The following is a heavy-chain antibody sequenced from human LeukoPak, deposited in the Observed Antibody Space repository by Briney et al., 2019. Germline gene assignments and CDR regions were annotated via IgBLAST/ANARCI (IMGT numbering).Heavy chain of an antibody. D-gene: IGHD2-8*01. CDR1: GYTFSNYF. V-gene: IGHV1-18*01. J-gene: IGHJ4*02. CDR2: ISPHSHTT. Sequence: ASVKVSCKASGYTFSNYFISWVRQAPGQGFEWVGWISPHSHTTHYAEKVQGRVTMTTDTSTSTVYMELRSLRSNDTAVYFCARGQSMYYWGQGTPVTVSS. CDR3: ARGQSMYY.